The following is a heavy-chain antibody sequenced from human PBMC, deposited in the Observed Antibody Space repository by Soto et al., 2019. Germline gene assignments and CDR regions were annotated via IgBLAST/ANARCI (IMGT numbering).Heavy chain of an antibody. D-gene: IGHD4-4*01. CDR3: AKGSNYFNYFDY. J-gene: IGHJ4*02. CDR2: ISWNSGSI. Sequence: GGSLRLSCAASGFTFDDYAMHWVRQAPGKGLEWVSGISWNSGSIGYADSVKGRFTISRDNAKNSLYLQMNSLRAEDTALYYCAKGSNYFNYFDYWGQGTLVTVSS. CDR1: GFTFDDYA. V-gene: IGHV3-9*01.